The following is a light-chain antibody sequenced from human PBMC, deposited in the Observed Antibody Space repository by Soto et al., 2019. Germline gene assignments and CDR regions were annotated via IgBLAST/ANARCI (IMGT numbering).Light chain of an antibody. Sequence: IHLTQSPSTLSGSVGDRVTITFRASQTISSWLAWYQQKPGKAPKLLIYAASSLQSGVPSRFSGSGSGTDFTLTISSLQPEDFATYYCQQSYSTPITFGQGTRLEIK. CDR3: QQSYSTPIT. CDR2: AAS. J-gene: IGKJ5*01. CDR1: QTISSW. V-gene: IGKV1-39*01.